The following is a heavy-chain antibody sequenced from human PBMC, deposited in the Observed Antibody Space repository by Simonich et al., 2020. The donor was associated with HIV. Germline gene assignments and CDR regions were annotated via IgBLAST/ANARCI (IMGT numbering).Heavy chain of an antibody. V-gene: IGHV3-74*01. CDR2: ISYVERTA. CDR3: ARGHTRRYYYGSGSPVAYFDY. J-gene: IGHJ4*02. Sequence: EVQLVESGGGLVQPGGSLRLSCAASGFTFSSYWMHWVRQSPGKGVVWVQLISYVERTASDGDSVKGRFTIPRENAKKTRYLEMNSLRDEDTAVYYCARGHTRRYYYGSGSPVAYFDYWGLGTLVTVSS. D-gene: IGHD3-10*01. CDR1: GFTFSSYW.